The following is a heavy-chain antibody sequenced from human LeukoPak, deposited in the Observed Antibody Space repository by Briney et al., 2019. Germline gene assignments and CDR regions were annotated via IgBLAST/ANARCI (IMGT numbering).Heavy chain of an antibody. CDR2: IHTSGST. CDR3: AREFSGTSIAARVFDS. J-gene: IGHJ4*02. D-gene: IGHD6-6*01. Sequence: SETLSLTCTVSGGPIISYYWTYIRQPAGKGLEWIGRIHTSGSTNYNPSLKSRVTMSVDTSKNQFSLNLSPVTAADTAMYYCAREFSGTSIAARVFDSWGQGTLVTVSS. V-gene: IGHV4-4*07. CDR1: GGPIISYY.